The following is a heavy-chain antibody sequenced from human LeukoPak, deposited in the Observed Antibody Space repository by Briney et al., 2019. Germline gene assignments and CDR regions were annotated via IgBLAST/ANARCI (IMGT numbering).Heavy chain of an antibody. CDR2: ISGSGGST. CDR3: TLRSRKADY. D-gene: IGHD6-13*01. J-gene: IGHJ4*02. V-gene: IGHV3-23*01. Sequence: GGSLRLPCAASGFTFSSYAVSWVRQAQGKGLEWVSAISGSGGSTYYADSVKGRFNISGDNSNNTLYLQKNSPRAEDTAVYYETLRSRKADYWGQGTLVTVSS. CDR1: GFTFSSYA.